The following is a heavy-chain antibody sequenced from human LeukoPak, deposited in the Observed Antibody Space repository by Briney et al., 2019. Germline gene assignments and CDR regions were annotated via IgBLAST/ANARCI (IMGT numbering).Heavy chain of an antibody. CDR1: GFTFSCYS. CDR2: ISSSSSYI. J-gene: IGHJ4*02. V-gene: IGHV3-21*01. CDR3: ASNYDSSNYYGFDY. Sequence: GGSLTLYCAASGFTFSCYSMNWVRQAPGKGLEWVSSISSSSSYIYYADSVKGRFTISRDNAKNSLYLQMNSLRAEDTAVYYCASNYDSSNYYGFDYWGQGTLVTVSS. D-gene: IGHD3-22*01.